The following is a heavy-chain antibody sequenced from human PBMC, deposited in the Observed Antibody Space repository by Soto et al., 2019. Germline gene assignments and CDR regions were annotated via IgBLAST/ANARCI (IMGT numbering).Heavy chain of an antibody. J-gene: IGHJ4*02. D-gene: IGHD3-22*01. Sequence: KSSETLSLTCTVSGGSISSSSYYWGWIRQPPGKGLEWIGSIYYSGSTYYNPSLKSRVTISVDTSKNQFSLKLSSVTAADTAVYYCARHFSYYYDSSGYYYVSPYYFDYWGQGTLVTVSS. CDR3: ARHFSYYYDSSGYYYVSPYYFDY. V-gene: IGHV4-39*01. CDR2: IYYSGST. CDR1: GGSISSSSYY.